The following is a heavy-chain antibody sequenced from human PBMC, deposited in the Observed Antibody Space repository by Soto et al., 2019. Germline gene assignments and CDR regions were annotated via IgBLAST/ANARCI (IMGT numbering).Heavy chain of an antibody. CDR3: ARETQYYDYIWGSYLPVDY. J-gene: IGHJ4*02. CDR2: IYYSGST. V-gene: IGHV4-39*01. Sequence: SETLSLTCTVSGGSISSSSYYWGWIRQPPGKGLEWIGSIYYSGSTYYNPSLKSRVTISVDTSKNQFSLKLSSVTAADTAVYYCARETQYYDYIWGSYLPVDYWGQGTLVTVSS. CDR1: GGSISSSSYY. D-gene: IGHD3-16*02.